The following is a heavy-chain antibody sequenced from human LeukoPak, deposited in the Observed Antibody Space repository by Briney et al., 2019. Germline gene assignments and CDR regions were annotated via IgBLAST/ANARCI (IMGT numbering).Heavy chain of an antibody. CDR3: ARDSTSSYYFES. CDR2: IYSGYST. Sequence: GGSLRLSCVVSGXSVSSNYMNWVRQAPGKGLEWVSVIYSGYSTYYSDSVKGRFTVSRDNSKNTVYLQMNSLRGEDTAVYYCARDSTSSYYFESWGQGTLVSVSS. D-gene: IGHD6-6*01. V-gene: IGHV3-66*01. J-gene: IGHJ4*02. CDR1: GXSVSSNY.